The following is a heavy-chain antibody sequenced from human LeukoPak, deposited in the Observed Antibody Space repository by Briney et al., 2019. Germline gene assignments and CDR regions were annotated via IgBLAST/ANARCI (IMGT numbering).Heavy chain of an antibody. CDR1: GYSFTGNY. D-gene: IGHD3-9*01. CDR2: MNPGSGDT. V-gene: IGHV1-2*02. Sequence: GASVKVSCKASGYSFTGNYMHWVRQAPGQGFEWMGWMNPGSGDTAYAQKFQGRVTMTRDTSMSTAYMELSSLGSEDTAIYYCARGLGDYNTDWFPVSGYWGQGTPVTVSS. CDR3: ARGLGDYNTDWFPVSGY. J-gene: IGHJ4*02.